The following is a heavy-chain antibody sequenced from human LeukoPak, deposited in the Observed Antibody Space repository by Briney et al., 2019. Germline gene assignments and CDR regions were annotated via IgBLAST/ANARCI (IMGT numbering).Heavy chain of an antibody. V-gene: IGHV1-2*02. CDR1: GYTFTGYY. J-gene: IGHJ6*03. D-gene: IGHD6-13*01. Sequence: RASVKVSCKASGYTFTGYYMHWARQAPGQGLEWMGWINPNSGGTNYAQKLQGRVTMTTDTSTSTAYMELRSLRSDDTAVYYCARGIARDRYYYYYMDVWGKGTTVTVSS. CDR2: INPNSGGT. CDR3: ARGIARDRYYYYYMDV.